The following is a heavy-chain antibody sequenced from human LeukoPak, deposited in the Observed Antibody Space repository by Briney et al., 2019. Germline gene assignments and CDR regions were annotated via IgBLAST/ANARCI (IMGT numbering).Heavy chain of an antibody. D-gene: IGHD4-11*01. CDR2: ISYDGSNK. V-gene: IGHV3-30-3*01. Sequence: GRSLRLSCAASGFTFSSYAMHWVRQAPGKGLEWVAVISYDGSNKYYADSVKGRFTISRDNSKNTLYLQMNSLRAEDTAVYYCARYASDYSDYYGMDVWGQGTTVTVSS. CDR1: GFTFSSYA. J-gene: IGHJ6*02. CDR3: ARYASDYSDYYGMDV.